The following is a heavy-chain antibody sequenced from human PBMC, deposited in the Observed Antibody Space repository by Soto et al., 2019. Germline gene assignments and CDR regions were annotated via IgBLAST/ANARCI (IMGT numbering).Heavy chain of an antibody. Sequence: ASVKVSCKVSGYTLTELSMHWVRQAPGKGLERMGGFDPEDGETIYAQKIQGRDTMTEDTSTDTAYMELSSLRSEDTAVYYCATVWFGEFPNWFDPWGQGTLVTVSS. CDR1: GYTLTELS. CDR3: ATVWFGEFPNWFDP. J-gene: IGHJ5*02. V-gene: IGHV1-24*01. D-gene: IGHD3-10*01. CDR2: FDPEDGET.